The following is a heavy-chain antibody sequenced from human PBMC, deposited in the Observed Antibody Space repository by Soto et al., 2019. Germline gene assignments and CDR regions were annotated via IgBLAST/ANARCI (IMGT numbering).Heavy chain of an antibody. V-gene: IGHV5-51*01. CDR1: GYSFTSYW. Sequence: PGESLKISCKGSGYSFTSYWIGWVRQMPGKGLEWMGIIYPGDSDTRYSPSYQGQVTISADKSISTAYLQWSSLKASDTAMYYCARRRGIAAAGIGSWEGMDVWGQGTTVTVSS. CDR2: IYPGDSDT. CDR3: ARRRGIAAAGIGSWEGMDV. D-gene: IGHD6-13*01. J-gene: IGHJ6*02.